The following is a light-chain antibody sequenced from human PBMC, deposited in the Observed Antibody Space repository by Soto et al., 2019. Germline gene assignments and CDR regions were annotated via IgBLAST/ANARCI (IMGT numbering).Light chain of an antibody. CDR2: SNN. Sequence: QSVLTQPPSASGTPGQRVTISCSGSSSNIGSNTVNWYQHLPGTAPKLLIYSNNQRPSGVRDRFSASKSGTSASLAISGLQSEDEADYYCAAWDGSLSGWVFGGGTKVTVL. CDR1: SSNIGSNT. J-gene: IGLJ3*02. CDR3: AAWDGSLSGWV. V-gene: IGLV1-44*01.